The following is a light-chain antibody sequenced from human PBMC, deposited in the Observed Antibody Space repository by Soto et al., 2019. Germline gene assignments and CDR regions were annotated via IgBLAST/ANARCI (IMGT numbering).Light chain of an antibody. CDR2: EVS. CDR1: SSDVGGYNF. V-gene: IGLV2-14*03. CDR3: CSHSTSVTWM. Sequence: QSALTQTASVSGSPGQSITISCTGSSSDVGGYNFVSWYQQHPGKAPKLIIHEVSNRPSGVSNRFSGSKSGNMASLTISGLQAEDEAVYYCCSHSTSVTWMFGGGTKLTVL. J-gene: IGLJ3*02.